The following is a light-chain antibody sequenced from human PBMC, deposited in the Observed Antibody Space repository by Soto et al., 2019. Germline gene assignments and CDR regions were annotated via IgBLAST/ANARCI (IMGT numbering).Light chain of an antibody. CDR2: GAS. CDR3: QQYNIWPPVT. Sequence: EIVMTQSPATLSVSPGERATLSCRASQSVSSNLAWYQQKPGQAPRLLIYGASTRATGIPARFSGSGSGTEFTLTISSLQSEDFAVYYCQQYNIWPPVTFGQGTK. CDR1: QSVSSN. J-gene: IGKJ1*01. V-gene: IGKV3-15*01.